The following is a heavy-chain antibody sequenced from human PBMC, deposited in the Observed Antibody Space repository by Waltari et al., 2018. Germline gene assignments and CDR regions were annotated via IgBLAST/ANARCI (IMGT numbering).Heavy chain of an antibody. CDR2: ISYDGTTE. J-gene: IGHJ4*02. CDR1: GFTFSSFE. V-gene: IGHV3-30*18. CDR3: AKNFRMAEDY. Sequence: QVQLVESGGGVVQPGRSLRLSCAASGFTFSSFEMHWVRQAPGKGLEWLALISYDGTTESYAASVKGRFTISRDNFKNTLYLQMNSLRSEDTALYYCAKNFRMAEDYWGQGTLVIVSS. D-gene: IGHD2-8*01.